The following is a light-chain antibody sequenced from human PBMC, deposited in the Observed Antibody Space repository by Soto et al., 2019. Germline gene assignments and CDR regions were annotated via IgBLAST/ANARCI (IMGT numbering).Light chain of an antibody. V-gene: IGLV2-14*01. CDR3: SSYKSSSNLV. CDR2: KVS. J-gene: IGLJ1*01. CDR1: SSDVGGYNY. Sequence: QSVLTQPASVSGSPGQSITISCTGTSSDVGGYNYVSWYQQHPGKAPKLMIYKVSNRPSGVSNRFSGSKSGNTASLTISGLQAEDEADYYCSSYKSSSNLVFGTGTKVTVL.